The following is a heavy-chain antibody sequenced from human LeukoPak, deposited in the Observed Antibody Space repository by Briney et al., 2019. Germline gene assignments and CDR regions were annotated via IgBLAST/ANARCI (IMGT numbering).Heavy chain of an antibody. V-gene: IGHV3-7*03. CDR2: IKEDGSDK. J-gene: IGHJ4*02. CDR3: AKADSSSWFYYFDY. D-gene: IGHD6-13*01. Sequence: PGGSLRISCAASGFTFSNYWMSWVRQAPGKGLEWVANIKEDGSDKYYVDSVKGRFTVSRDHAKDSLYLQMNSLRVEDTAVYYCAKADSSSWFYYFDYWGQGTLVTVSS. CDR1: GFTFSNYW.